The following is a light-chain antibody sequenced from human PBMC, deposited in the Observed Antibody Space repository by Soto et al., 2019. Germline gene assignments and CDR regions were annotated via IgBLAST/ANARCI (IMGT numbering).Light chain of an antibody. Sequence: DIQLTQSPSFLSASVRDRVTLTRRASQGISNYLAWYQQQAGKAPKLLIHTASTLQNGVPSRFSGSVSGTEFTPTISSLQPDDFATYYCQQYNSYSPVTFGQGTKVDIK. CDR2: TAS. CDR3: QQYNSYSPVT. J-gene: IGKJ1*01. V-gene: IGKV1-9*01. CDR1: QGISNY.